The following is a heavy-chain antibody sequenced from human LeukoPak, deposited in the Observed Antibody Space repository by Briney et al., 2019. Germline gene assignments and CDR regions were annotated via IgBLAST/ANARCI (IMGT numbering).Heavy chain of an antibody. CDR1: GFTFDDYA. Sequence: GGSLRLSCAASGFTFDDYAMHWVRQAPGKGLEWVSLISWDGGSTYYADSVEGRFTISRDNSKNSLYLQMNSLRAEDTALYYCAKADNPGYYYYYMDVWGKGTTVTVSS. J-gene: IGHJ6*03. CDR3: AKADNPGYYYYYMDV. V-gene: IGHV3-43D*03. D-gene: IGHD1-14*01. CDR2: ISWDGGST.